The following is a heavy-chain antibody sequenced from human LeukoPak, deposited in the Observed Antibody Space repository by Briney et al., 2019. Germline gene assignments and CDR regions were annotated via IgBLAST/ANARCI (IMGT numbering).Heavy chain of an antibody. CDR3: ASAPDFWSAYGDY. J-gene: IGHJ4*02. D-gene: IGHD3-3*01. V-gene: IGHV4-38-2*02. CDR2: IFHSGIT. Sequence: NPSETLSLTCTVSGYSISSGYYWGWIRQPPGKGLEWIGTIFHSGITYYNPSLKSRVTISVDTSKNQFSLKLSSVTAADTAVYYCASAPDFWSAYGDYWGQGTLVTVSS. CDR1: GYSISSGYY.